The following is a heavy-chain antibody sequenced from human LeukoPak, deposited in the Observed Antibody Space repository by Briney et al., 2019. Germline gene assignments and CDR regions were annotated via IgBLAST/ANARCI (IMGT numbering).Heavy chain of an antibody. CDR3: ARDHDWGVDY. J-gene: IGHJ4*02. CDR1: GYTFTGYY. Sequence: ASVKVSCKAFGYTFTGYYMHWVRQAPGQGLEWMGWINPNSGSTNYAQKFQGRVTMTRDTSTSTVYMELSRLTVDDTAVYYCARDHDWGVDYWGQGTLVTVSS. CDR2: INPNSGST. V-gene: IGHV1-2*02. D-gene: IGHD7-27*01.